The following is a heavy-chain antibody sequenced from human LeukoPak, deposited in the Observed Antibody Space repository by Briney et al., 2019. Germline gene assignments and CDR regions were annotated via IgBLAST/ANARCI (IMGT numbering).Heavy chain of an antibody. CDR2: IKQDGSEK. CDR1: GFTFSSYW. J-gene: IGHJ4*02. CDR3: AGDDYGGNPEGY. D-gene: IGHD4-23*01. V-gene: IGHV3-7*01. Sequence: QPGGSLRLSCAASGFTFSSYWMGWVRQAPGKGLEWVANIKQDGSEKYYVDSVKGRFTISRDNSKNTLYLQMNSLRAEDTAVYYCAGDDYGGNPEGYWGQGTLVTVSS.